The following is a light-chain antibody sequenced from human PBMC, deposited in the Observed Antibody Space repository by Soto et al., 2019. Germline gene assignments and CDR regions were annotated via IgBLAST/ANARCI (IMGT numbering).Light chain of an antibody. CDR3: QQYNNWPPWT. Sequence: EIVMTQSPATLSVSPGERATLSCRASQSVSSNLAWYQQKPGQAPRLLIYGASTRATGITARFSGSGSGTEFTLTISSPESEDFAVYYCQQYNNWPPWTFGQGTKVEIK. V-gene: IGKV3-15*01. CDR1: QSVSSN. CDR2: GAS. J-gene: IGKJ1*01.